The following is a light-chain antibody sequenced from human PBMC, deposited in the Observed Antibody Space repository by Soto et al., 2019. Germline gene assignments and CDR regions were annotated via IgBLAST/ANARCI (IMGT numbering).Light chain of an antibody. Sequence: QSALTQPASVSGSPGQSITISCTGASSDVGGYNYVSWYQQHPGKAPKLMIYEVCNRPSGVSNRFSGSKSGNTASLTISGLQAEDEADYYCSSYTSSSTLVFGGGTKLTVL. J-gene: IGLJ3*02. CDR3: SSYTSSSTLV. V-gene: IGLV2-14*01. CDR2: EVC. CDR1: SSDVGGYNY.